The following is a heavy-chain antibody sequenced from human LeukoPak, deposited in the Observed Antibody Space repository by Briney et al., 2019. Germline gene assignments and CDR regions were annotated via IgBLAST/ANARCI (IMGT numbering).Heavy chain of an antibody. D-gene: IGHD4-17*01. V-gene: IGHV3-23*01. Sequence: GGTLRLSCEDSGFSFSVYAMSWVRQAPGKGLEWVSSISGNSDRTYYANSVKGRFTISRDSSKNTLYLQMDSLRAEDTAVYYCARNIHDYVLTHYYYYMDVWGKGTTVTVSS. CDR1: GFSFSVYA. CDR3: ARNIHDYVLTHYYYYMDV. CDR2: ISGNSDRT. J-gene: IGHJ6*03.